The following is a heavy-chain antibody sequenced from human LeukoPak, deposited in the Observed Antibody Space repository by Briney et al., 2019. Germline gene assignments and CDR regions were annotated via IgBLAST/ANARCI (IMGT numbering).Heavy chain of an antibody. CDR2: LYYSGST. V-gene: IGHV4-39*01. CDR1: GVSIGSRGNY. CDR3: ARHGERGYSYGHDY. Sequence: SETLFLTCTVSGVSIGSRGNYWGWIRQPPGKGLEWIGSLYYSGSTYYNPSLKSRVTISVDTSKNQLSLKLSSVTAADTAVYYCARHGERGYSYGHDYWGQGTLVTVSS. D-gene: IGHD5-18*01. J-gene: IGHJ4*02.